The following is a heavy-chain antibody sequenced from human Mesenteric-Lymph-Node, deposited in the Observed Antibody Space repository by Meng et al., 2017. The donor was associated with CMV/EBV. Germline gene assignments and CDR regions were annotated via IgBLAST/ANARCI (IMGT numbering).Heavy chain of an antibody. V-gene: IGHV3-74*01. Sequence: ESLKISCAASGFTFSSYDMHWVRQATGKGLEWVSRIDTDGTTADYADSVKGRFTISRDNAMNTPYLQMNSLRAEDTAVYYCARRLWVDAFDIWGQGTMVTVSS. D-gene: IGHD3-10*01. J-gene: IGHJ3*02. CDR3: ARRLWVDAFDI. CDR2: IDTDGTTA. CDR1: GFTFSSYD.